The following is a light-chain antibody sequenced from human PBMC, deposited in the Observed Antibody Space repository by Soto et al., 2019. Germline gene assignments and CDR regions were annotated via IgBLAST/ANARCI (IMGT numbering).Light chain of an antibody. CDR3: MQALQSPIT. CDR1: HSLLNSNGYNY. J-gene: IGKJ5*01. Sequence: DILMTQSPRSLPVTAGDPGSISCISTHSLLNSNGYNYLDWYLQKPGQSPQLLISLGSNRASGVPDRFSGSGSGTDFTLKISRVEGEDVGVYYCMQALQSPITFGQGTRLEIK. CDR2: LGS. V-gene: IGKV2-28*01.